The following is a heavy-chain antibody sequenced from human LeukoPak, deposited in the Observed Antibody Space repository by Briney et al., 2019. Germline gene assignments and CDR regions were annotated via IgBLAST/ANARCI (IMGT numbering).Heavy chain of an antibody. CDR2: INHSGGT. J-gene: IGHJ6*02. D-gene: IGHD6-13*01. CDR1: GGSISSYY. Sequence: TSETLSLTCAVSGGSISSYYWSWIRQPAGKGLEWIGEINHSGGTNYNPSLKSRVTISVDTSKNQFSLKLSSVTAADTAVYYCARDGSSWSYYYYYGMDVWGQGTTVTVSS. V-gene: IGHV4-34*01. CDR3: ARDGSSWSYYYYYGMDV.